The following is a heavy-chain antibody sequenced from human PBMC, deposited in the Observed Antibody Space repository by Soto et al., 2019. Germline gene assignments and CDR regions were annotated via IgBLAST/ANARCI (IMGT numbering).Heavy chain of an antibody. CDR1: GYTFTSYG. Sequence: ASVKVSCKASGYTFTSYGISWVRQAPGQGLEWMGWISAYNGNTNYAQKLQGRVTMTTDTSTSTAYMELRSLRSDDTAVYYCARDILHVTTVTPDPSSYFYGMDVWG. D-gene: IGHD4-17*01. J-gene: IGHJ6*02. CDR2: ISAYNGNT. CDR3: ARDILHVTTVTPDPSSYFYGMDV. V-gene: IGHV1-18*04.